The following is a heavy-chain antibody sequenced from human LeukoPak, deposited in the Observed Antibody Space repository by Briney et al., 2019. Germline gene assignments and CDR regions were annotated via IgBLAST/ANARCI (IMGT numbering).Heavy chain of an antibody. J-gene: IGHJ3*02. V-gene: IGHV1-69*13. Sequence: GASVKVSCKASGGTFSSYAISWVRQAPGQGLEWMGGIIPIFGTANYAQKFQGRVTITADESTSTAYMELSSLSSEDTAVYYCARDPGGVDYGDYNPERAFDIWGQGTMVTVSS. CDR2: IIPIFGTA. CDR1: GGTFSSYA. CDR3: ARDPGGVDYGDYNPERAFDI. D-gene: IGHD4-17*01.